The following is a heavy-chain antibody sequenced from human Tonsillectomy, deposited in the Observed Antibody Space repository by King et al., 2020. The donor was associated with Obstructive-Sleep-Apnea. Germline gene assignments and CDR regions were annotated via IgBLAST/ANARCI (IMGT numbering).Heavy chain of an antibody. D-gene: IGHD6-19*01. CDR2: ISFDGDKK. CDR1: VCTFTNYG. Sequence: VQLVESGGGVVQPGRSLRLSCASSVCTFTNYGLRWFRQAPGKGLEGGAFISFDGDKKFYTDSVQGRFIISRDNSKNTLNLQMNSLRVEETAMYFCAKYENSGGSAWYPFDYWGQGILVTVSS. J-gene: IGHJ4*02. CDR3: AKYENSGGSAWYPFDY. V-gene: IGHV3-30*18.